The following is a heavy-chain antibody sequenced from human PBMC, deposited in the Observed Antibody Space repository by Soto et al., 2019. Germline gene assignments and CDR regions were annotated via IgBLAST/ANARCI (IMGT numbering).Heavy chain of an antibody. D-gene: IGHD2-15*01. J-gene: IGHJ6*02. CDR1: GFTFSSYS. Sequence: PGGSLRLSCAASGFTFSSYSMNWVRQAPGKGLEWVSSISSSSSYIYYADSVKGRFTISRDNAKNSLYLQMNSLRAEDTAVYYCARDRRYCSGGSCYYYGMDVWGQGTTVTVSS. CDR2: ISSSSSYI. CDR3: ARDRRYCSGGSCYYYGMDV. V-gene: IGHV3-21*01.